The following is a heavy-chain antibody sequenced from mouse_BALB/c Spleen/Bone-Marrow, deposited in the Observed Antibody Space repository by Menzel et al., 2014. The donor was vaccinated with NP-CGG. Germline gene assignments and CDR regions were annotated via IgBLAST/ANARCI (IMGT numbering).Heavy chain of an antibody. CDR1: GFSLTNYG. J-gene: IGHJ4*01. D-gene: IGHD1-2*01. CDR2: IWAGGST. Sequence: VQGVESGPGLVAPSQSLSITCTVSGFSLTNYGVHWVRQPPGKGLEWLGVIWAGGSTNYNSALMSRLSISKDNSKSQVFLKMNSLQTDDTAMYYSARPYYGLYAMDYWGQGTSVTVSS. V-gene: IGHV2-9*02. CDR3: ARPYYGLYAMDY.